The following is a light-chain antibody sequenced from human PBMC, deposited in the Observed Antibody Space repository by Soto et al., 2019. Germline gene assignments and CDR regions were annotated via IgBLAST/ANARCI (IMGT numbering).Light chain of an antibody. V-gene: IGKV4-1*01. CDR3: QQYYTLPPT. CDR2: WAS. J-gene: IGKJ1*01. CDR1: QSVLYSSNNENY. Sequence: DIVMTQSPDSLAVSLGERATINCKSSQSVLYSSNNENYLAWYQQKPGQPPKLLIYWASTRESGVPDRFSGGGSGTDFSLTISSLQAEDVAVYYCQQYYTLPPTFGQGTKVEIK.